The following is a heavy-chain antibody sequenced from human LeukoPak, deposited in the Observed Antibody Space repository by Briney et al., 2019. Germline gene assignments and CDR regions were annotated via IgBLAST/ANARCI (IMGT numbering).Heavy chain of an antibody. V-gene: IGHV3-48*04. J-gene: IGHJ4*02. CDR3: ARVNSRAWDY. CDR2: ISTSGKTI. Sequence: PGGSLRLSCAASGFTFSSYSMNWIRQAPGKGLEWVSYISTSGKTIYYADSVKGRFTVSRDNAKNSLYLQMNSLRAEDTAVYYCARVNSRAWDYWGQGTLVTVSS. CDR1: GFTFSSYS.